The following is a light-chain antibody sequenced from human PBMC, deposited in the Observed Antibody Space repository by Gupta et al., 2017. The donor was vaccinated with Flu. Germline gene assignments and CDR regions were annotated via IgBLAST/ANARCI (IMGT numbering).Light chain of an antibody. CDR2: EAS. V-gene: IGKV3-11*01. CDR3: RQRSNWPLYS. J-gene: IGKJ2*01. CDR1: QSVRTY. Sequence: ATLYLSPGERATRSCRASQSVRTYLAWYKQKPGQAPRLLIYEASNRDTGIEARFSGSGCGKDLTLTISSREQEDFAGYYCRQRSNWPLYSFGQGTXLEI.